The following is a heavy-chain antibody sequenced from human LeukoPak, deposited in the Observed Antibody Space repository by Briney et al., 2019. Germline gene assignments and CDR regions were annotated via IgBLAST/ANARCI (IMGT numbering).Heavy chain of an antibody. CDR2: ISGSGGST. CDR1: GFTFSSYA. J-gene: IGHJ4*02. V-gene: IGHV3-23*01. CDR3: ARSGIAAAGTFYKVDY. Sequence: GGSLRLSCAASGFTFSSYAMSWVRQAPGEGLEWVSAISGSGGSTYYADSVKGRFTISRDNSKNTLYLQMNSLRAEDTAVYYCARSGIAAAGTFYKVDYWGQGTLVTVSS. D-gene: IGHD6-13*01.